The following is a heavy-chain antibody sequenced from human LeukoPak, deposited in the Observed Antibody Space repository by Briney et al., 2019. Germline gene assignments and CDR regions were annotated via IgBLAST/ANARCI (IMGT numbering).Heavy chain of an antibody. J-gene: IGHJ5*02. CDR1: GGSFSGYY. D-gene: IGHD2-15*01. Sequence: SETLSLTCAVYGGSFSGYYWSWIRQPPGKGLEWIGEINHSGSTNYNPSLKSRVTISVDTSENQFSLKLSSVTAADTAVYYCARGGIVVVVAATRWFDPWGQGTLVTVSS. CDR3: ARGGIVVVVAATRWFDP. V-gene: IGHV4-34*01. CDR2: INHSGST.